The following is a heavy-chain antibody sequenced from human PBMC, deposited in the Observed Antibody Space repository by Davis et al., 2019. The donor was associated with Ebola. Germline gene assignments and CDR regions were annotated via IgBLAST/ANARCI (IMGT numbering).Heavy chain of an antibody. D-gene: IGHD6-19*01. J-gene: IGHJ5*02. Sequence: PSETLSLTCSVSGGSINSGDYYWSWIRQPPGKGLEHIGYIYYSGSTYYNPSLKSRVIISVDTSKNQFSLKLTSVTAADTAVYYCARDRGSGWYGDNWFDPWGQGTLVTVSS. CDR2: IYYSGST. CDR1: GGSINSGDYY. V-gene: IGHV4-30-4*08. CDR3: ARDRGSGWYGDNWFDP.